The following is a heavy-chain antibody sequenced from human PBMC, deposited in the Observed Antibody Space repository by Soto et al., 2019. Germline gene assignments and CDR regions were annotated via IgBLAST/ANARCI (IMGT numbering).Heavy chain of an antibody. D-gene: IGHD3-22*01. J-gene: IGHJ4*02. V-gene: IGHV3-21*06. CDR1: GFTFNKYS. Sequence: EVRLVESGGGLVKPGGSLRLSCAASGFTFNKYSMNWVRQAPGKGLEWVSSITSKTGDQYYADSVKGRFISRDNTKNSLSLQVTSLRDEDTAVYYCARDLMPNDRGLGDLAYWGQGTLVTVSS. CDR2: ITSKTGDQ. CDR3: ARDLMPNDRGLGDLAY.